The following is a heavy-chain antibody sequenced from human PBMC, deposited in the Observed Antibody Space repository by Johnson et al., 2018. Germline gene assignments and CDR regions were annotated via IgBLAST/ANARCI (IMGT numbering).Heavy chain of an antibody. CDR3: TTAHVMHWMGG. CDR1: GFSFPNAW. J-gene: IGHJ4*02. V-gene: IGHV3-15*05. D-gene: IGHD3-16*01. Sequence: EVQLVESGGGLVTPGGSLRLSCAASGFSFPNAWMNWIRQAPGKGLEWVARIKSKPDGVTAYYAASVQGRFTISRDDSKNTLYLQLKSLKTEDTAVYYCTTAHVMHWMGGWGQGTLVTVSS. CDR2: IKSKPDGVTA.